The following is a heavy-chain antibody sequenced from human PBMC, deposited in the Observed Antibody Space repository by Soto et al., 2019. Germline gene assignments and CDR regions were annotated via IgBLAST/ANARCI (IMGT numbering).Heavy chain of an antibody. Sequence: QVQLQQSGPGLVKPSHTLSLTCAISGDSVSSNSAAWNWIRQSPSRGLEWLGRTYYRSKWYNDYAVSVKSRITINPNTSRTSFSLDLNSVTPEDTAVYYCASAREYSSGWDKHLFDYWGQGTRGTVSS. J-gene: IGHJ4*02. D-gene: IGHD6-19*01. CDR2: TYYRSKWYN. CDR1: GDSVSSNSAA. CDR3: ASAREYSSGWDKHLFDY. V-gene: IGHV6-1*01.